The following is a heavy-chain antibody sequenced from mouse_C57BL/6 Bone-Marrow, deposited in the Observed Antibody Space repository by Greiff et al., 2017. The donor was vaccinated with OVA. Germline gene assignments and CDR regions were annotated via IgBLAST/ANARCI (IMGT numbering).Heavy chain of an antibody. D-gene: IGHD2-1*01. J-gene: IGHJ2*01. CDR3: TSYGNFDY. V-gene: IGHV14-4*01. CDR2: IDPENGDT. CDR1: GFNIKDDS. Sequence: VQLQQSGAELVRPGASVKLSCTASGFNIKDDSMHWVTQRPEQGLEWIGWIDPENGDTEYASKFQGKATITADTSSTTAYLQRISLTSEDTAVYYCTSYGNFDYWGQGTTLTVSS.